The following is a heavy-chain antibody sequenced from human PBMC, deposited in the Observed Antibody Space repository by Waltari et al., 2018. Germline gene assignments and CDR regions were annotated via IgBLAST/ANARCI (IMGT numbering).Heavy chain of an antibody. D-gene: IGHD3-3*01. CDR1: GFTFSSYW. Sequence: EVQLEESGGGLVQPGVPLRLSCAASGFTFSSYWMTWVRQAPGKGLEWVANIKQDGSETYYADSLKGRFTISRDNAKNSLYLQMNSLRAEDTALYYCARDHVFRGDFWSGYYDSWGQGTLVTVSS. CDR3: ARDHVFRGDFWSGYYDS. CDR2: IKQDGSET. J-gene: IGHJ4*02. V-gene: IGHV3-7*01.